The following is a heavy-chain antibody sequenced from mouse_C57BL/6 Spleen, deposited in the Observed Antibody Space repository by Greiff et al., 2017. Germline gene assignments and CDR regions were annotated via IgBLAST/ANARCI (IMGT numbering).Heavy chain of an antibody. CDR1: GFTFSSYA. V-gene: IGHV5-4*03. CDR3: ARRDYYGSCLDY. Sequence: EVKLQESGGGLVKPGGSLKLSCAASGFTFSSYAMSWVRQTPEKRLEWVATISDGGSYTYYPDNVKGRFTISRDNAKNNLYLQMSSLKSEDTAMYDCARRDYYGSCLDYWGQGTTLTVSS. D-gene: IGHD1-1*01. CDR2: ISDGGSYT. J-gene: IGHJ2*01.